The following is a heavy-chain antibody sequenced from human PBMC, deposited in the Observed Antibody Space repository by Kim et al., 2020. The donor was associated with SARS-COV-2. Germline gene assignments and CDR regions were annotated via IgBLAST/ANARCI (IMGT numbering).Heavy chain of an antibody. CDR3: TRAETLDYSPAGFDY. D-gene: IGHD2-15*01. J-gene: IGHJ4*02. V-gene: IGHV1-2*02. CDR1: GYSFRGYY. Sequence: ASVKVSCKASGYSFRGYYLHWVRQAPGQGLEWVGWINPDNGAANSAQKFQGRVSMTMDTSITTAYMELSSLRADDTAFYYCTRAETLDYSPAGFDYWGPGTLVSVSS. CDR2: INPDNGAA.